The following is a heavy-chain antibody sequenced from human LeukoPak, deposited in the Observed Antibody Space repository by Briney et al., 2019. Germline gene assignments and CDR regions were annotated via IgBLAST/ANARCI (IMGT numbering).Heavy chain of an antibody. CDR3: ARDAGGGRFDY. CDR1: GFTFSGHW. J-gene: IGHJ4*02. D-gene: IGHD3-10*01. CDR2: INQDGSVT. Sequence: GGSLRLSCAASGFTFSGHWMTWVRQAPGKGLEWVANINQDGSVTWYVDSVKGRFTLSRDNAKNSVHLQMNSLRADDTAVYFCARDAGGGRFDYWGQGTLLTVSS. V-gene: IGHV3-7*01.